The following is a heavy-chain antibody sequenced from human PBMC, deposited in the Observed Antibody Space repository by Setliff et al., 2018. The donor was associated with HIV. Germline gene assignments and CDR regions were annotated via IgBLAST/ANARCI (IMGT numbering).Heavy chain of an antibody. J-gene: IGHJ5*02. D-gene: IGHD3-22*01. CDR1: GGSFTSYT. Sequence: GASVKVSCKASGGSFTSYTFSWVRQAPGQGLEWMGGIIPIVTRAHYAEQFVGRVTITADKATSTTYMEVSSLRSEDTAVYYCARELPGDHYESTGYQLADWFDPWGQGTLVTVSS. V-gene: IGHV1-69*10. CDR2: IIPIVTRA. CDR3: ARELPGDHYESTGYQLADWFDP.